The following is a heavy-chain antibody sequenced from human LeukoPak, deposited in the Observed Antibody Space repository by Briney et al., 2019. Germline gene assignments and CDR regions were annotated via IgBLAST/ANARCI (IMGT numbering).Heavy chain of an antibody. CDR1: GFTFDDYA. D-gene: IGHD3-22*01. V-gene: IGHV3-9*01. CDR3: AKGHTTMSPLDWYFDL. J-gene: IGHJ2*01. Sequence: GRSLRLSCAASGFTFDDYAMHWVRQAPGKGLEWVSGISWNSGSIGYADSVKGRFTISRDNAKNSLYLQMNSLRAEDTALYYCAKGHTTMSPLDWYFDLWGRGTLVTVSS. CDR2: ISWNSGSI.